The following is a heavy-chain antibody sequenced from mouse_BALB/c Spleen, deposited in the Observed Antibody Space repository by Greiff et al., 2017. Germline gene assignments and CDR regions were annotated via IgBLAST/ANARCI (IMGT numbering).Heavy chain of an antibody. V-gene: IGHV2-4-1*01. D-gene: IGHD2-14*01. CDR3: AKLGYRYDEGRGYFDY. Sequence: QVQLQQSGPGLVQPSQSLSITCTVSGFSLTSYGVHWVRQSPGKGLEWLGVIWSGGSTDYNAAFISRLSISKDNSKSQVFFKMNSLQADDTAIYYCAKLGYRYDEGRGYFDYWGQGTTLTVSS. CDR1: GFSLTSYG. J-gene: IGHJ2*01. CDR2: IWSGGST.